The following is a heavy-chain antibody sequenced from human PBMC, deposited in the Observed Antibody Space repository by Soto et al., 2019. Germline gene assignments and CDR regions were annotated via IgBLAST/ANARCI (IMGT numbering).Heavy chain of an antibody. CDR3: AREVTSGGIRYYYYGMDV. CDR2: IYYSEST. Sequence: SETLSLTCTVSGGSISIYYWRWIRKPPGKGLEWIGYIYYSESTNYNPSLKSRVTISVDTSKNKFSLKLSSVTAADTAVYYCAREVTSGGIRYYYYGMDVWGQGTTVTVSS. CDR1: GGSISIYY. D-gene: IGHD4-17*01. J-gene: IGHJ6*02. V-gene: IGHV4-59*01.